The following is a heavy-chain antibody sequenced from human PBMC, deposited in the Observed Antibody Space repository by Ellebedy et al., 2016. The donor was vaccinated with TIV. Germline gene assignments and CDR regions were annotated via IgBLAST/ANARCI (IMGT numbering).Heavy chain of an antibody. D-gene: IGHD5-18*01. CDR2: MNSDGSIT. CDR3: AREVDTSMADGLDV. Sequence: PGGSLRLSCAASGFTFSSYWMHWVRQAPGKGLVWVSRMNSDGSITRFADSVRGRFTISRDNAKNMLYLQMSSLTAEDTAVYYCAREVDTSMADGLDVWGRGTTVTVSS. J-gene: IGHJ6*02. V-gene: IGHV3-74*01. CDR1: GFTFSSYW.